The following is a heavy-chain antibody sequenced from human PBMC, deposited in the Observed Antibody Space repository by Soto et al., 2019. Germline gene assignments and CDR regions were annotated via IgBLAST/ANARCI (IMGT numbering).Heavy chain of an antibody. J-gene: IGHJ3*02. Sequence: GGSLRLSCAASGFTFSSYWMSWVRQAPGKGLEWVANIKQDGSEKYCVDSVKGRFTISRDNAKNSLYLQMNSLRAEDTAVYYCANPQGPIAGGAFDIWGQGTMVTVSS. CDR1: GFTFSSYW. CDR3: ANPQGPIAGGAFDI. CDR2: IKQDGSEK. D-gene: IGHD2-15*01. V-gene: IGHV3-7*01.